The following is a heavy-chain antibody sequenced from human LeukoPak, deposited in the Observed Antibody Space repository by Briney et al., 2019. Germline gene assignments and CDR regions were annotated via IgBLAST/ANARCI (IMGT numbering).Heavy chain of an antibody. CDR3: ARSLITPTNWFNP. CDR1: GASISSGSYY. Sequence: SQTLSLTCTVSGASISSGSYYWSWIRQPAGKGLEWIGRIYSSENTNYNPSLNSRVTISVDTSKNQFSLELNSVTAADTAVYYCARSLITPTNWFNPWGQGTLVTVSS. J-gene: IGHJ5*02. V-gene: IGHV4-61*02. D-gene: IGHD2-15*01. CDR2: IYSSENT.